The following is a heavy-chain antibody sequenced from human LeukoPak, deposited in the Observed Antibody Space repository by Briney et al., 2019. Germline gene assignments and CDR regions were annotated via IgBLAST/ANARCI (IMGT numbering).Heavy chain of an antibody. J-gene: IGHJ5*02. Sequence: ASVKVSCKASGYTFTSYEINWVRQATGQGLEWMGWMNPNSGNTGYAQKFQGRVTMTRNTSISTAYMELSSLRSEDTAVYYCARGQEYCSSTSCYGGWFDPWGQGTLVTVSS. CDR1: GYTFTSYE. V-gene: IGHV1-8*01. CDR3: ARGQEYCSSTSCYGGWFDP. CDR2: MNPNSGNT. D-gene: IGHD2-2*01.